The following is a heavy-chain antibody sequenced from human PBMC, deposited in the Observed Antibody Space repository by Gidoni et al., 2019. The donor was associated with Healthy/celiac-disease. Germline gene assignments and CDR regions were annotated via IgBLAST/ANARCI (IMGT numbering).Heavy chain of an antibody. D-gene: IGHD1-1*01. V-gene: IGHV3-13*01. Sequence: EVQLVESGGGLVQPGGSLRLSCAASGFTFSSYDMHWVRQATGKGLEWVSAIGTAGDTYYPGSVKGRFTISRENAKNSLYLQMNSLRAGDTAVYYCARAPAGTEGDEAFDIWGQGTMVTVSS. CDR1: GFTFSSYD. J-gene: IGHJ3*02. CDR3: ARAPAGTEGDEAFDI. CDR2: IGTAGDT.